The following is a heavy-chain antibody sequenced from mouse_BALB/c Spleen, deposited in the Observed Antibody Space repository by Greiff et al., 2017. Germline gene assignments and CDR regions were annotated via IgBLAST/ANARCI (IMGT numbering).Heavy chain of an antibody. Sequence: EVKVEESGGGLVKPGGSLKLSCAASGFTFSSYAMSWVRQTPEKRLEWVASISSGGSTYYPDSVKGRFTISRDNARNILYLQMSSLRSEDTAMYYCARDWIVGYDGMEAMDYWGQGTSVTVSS. J-gene: IGHJ4*01. D-gene: IGHD2-2*01. CDR3: ARDWIVGYDGMEAMDY. CDR2: ISSGGST. CDR1: GFTFSSYA. V-gene: IGHV5-6-5*01.